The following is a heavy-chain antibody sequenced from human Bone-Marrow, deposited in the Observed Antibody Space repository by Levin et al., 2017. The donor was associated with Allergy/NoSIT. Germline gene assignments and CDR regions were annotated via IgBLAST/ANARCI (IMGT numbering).Heavy chain of an antibody. CDR2: IKSKAAGGTI. J-gene: IGHJ4*02. CDR1: GFTFTNAW. CDR3: SVDSDYNPHC. Sequence: GGSLRLSCIASGFTFTNAWMHWVRQAPGKGLEWVGRIKSKAAGGTIDYAAPVKGRFTISRDDSKNLVSLQMSGLEPEDTAVYYCSVDSDYNPHCWGQGTLVTVSS. V-gene: IGHV3-15*01. D-gene: IGHD3-16*01.